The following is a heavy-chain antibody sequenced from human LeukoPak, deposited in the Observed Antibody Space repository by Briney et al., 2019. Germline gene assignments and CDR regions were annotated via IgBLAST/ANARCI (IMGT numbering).Heavy chain of an antibody. CDR2: IYISGST. V-gene: IGHV4-4*07. CDR1: GGPISSYY. J-gene: IGHJ4*02. CDR3: ARDRGTWNDDGFDY. D-gene: IGHD1-1*01. Sequence: SDTLSLTCTVSGGPISSYYWSWIRQPAGKGLEWIGRIYISGSTNYNPPLKSRLTMSVDTSKNQFSLKLSSVTAADTAVYYCARDRGTWNDDGFDYWGQGTLVIVSS.